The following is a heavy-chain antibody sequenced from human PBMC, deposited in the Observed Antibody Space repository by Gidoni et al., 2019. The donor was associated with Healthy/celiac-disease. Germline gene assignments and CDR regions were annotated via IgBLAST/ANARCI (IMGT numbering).Heavy chain of an antibody. D-gene: IGHD3-10*01. CDR2: ISGSGGST. V-gene: IGHV3-23*01. Sequence: EVQLLESGGGLVQPGGSLRLSCAASGFPFSSYAMSWVRQAPGKGLEWVSAISGSGGSTYYADSVKGRFTISRDNSKNTLYLQMNSLRAEDTAVYYCAKLTYYYGSGSYFSGYFDYWGQGTLVTVSS. J-gene: IGHJ4*02. CDR1: GFPFSSYA. CDR3: AKLTYYYGSGSYFSGYFDY.